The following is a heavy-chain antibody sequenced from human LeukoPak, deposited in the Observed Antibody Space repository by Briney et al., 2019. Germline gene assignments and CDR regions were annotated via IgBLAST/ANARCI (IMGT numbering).Heavy chain of an antibody. D-gene: IGHD6-13*01. V-gene: IGHV3-30*03. Sequence: PGRSLRLSCAASGFTLSSYGMHWVRQAPGKGLEWVAVISYDGSNKYYADSVKGRFTISRDNSKNTLYLQMNSLRAEDTAVYYCAVLTAAGRGRGLFDYWGQGTLVTVSS. J-gene: IGHJ4*02. CDR1: GFTLSSYG. CDR2: ISYDGSNK. CDR3: AVLTAAGRGRGLFDY.